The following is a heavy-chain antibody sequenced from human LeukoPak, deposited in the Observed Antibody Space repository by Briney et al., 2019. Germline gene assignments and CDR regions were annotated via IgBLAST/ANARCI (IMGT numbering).Heavy chain of an antibody. CDR2: INPSGGST. V-gene: IGHV1-46*01. Sequence: GASVKVSCKASGYTFTSYYMHWVRQAPGQGLEWMGIINPSGGSTSYAQKFQGRVTMTRDTSISTAYMELSRLRSDDTAVYYCARDPKLLWFGESLTNWFDPWGQGTLVTVSS. CDR3: ARDPKLLWFGESLTNWFDP. D-gene: IGHD3-10*01. J-gene: IGHJ5*02. CDR1: GYTFTSYY.